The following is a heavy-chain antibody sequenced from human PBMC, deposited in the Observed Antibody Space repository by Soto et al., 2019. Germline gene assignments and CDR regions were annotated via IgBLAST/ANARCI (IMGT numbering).Heavy chain of an antibody. D-gene: IGHD4-17*01. V-gene: IGHV4-59*12. CDR1: AVSISSYY. J-gene: IGHJ4*02. CDR3: ARGAVTTVVDFDY. Sequence: SETLSLTCSVSAVSISSYYWSWIRQPPGKGLEWIGYIYYSGSTNYNPSLKSRVTISVDTSKNQFSLKLSSVTAADTAVYYCARGAVTTVVDFDYWGQGTLVTVSS. CDR2: IYYSGST.